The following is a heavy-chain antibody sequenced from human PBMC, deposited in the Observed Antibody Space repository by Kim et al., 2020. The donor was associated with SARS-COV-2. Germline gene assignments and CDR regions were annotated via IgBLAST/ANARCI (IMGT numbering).Heavy chain of an antibody. Sequence: GGSLRLSCAASGFTFSSYGMHWVRQAPGKGLEWVAVISYDGSNKYYADSVKGRFTISRDNSKNTLYLQMNSLRAEDTAVYYCAKDDYGDYRGAFDIWGQGTMVTVSS. CDR1: GFTFSSYG. CDR2: ISYDGSNK. V-gene: IGHV3-30*18. CDR3: AKDDYGDYRGAFDI. J-gene: IGHJ3*02. D-gene: IGHD4-17*01.